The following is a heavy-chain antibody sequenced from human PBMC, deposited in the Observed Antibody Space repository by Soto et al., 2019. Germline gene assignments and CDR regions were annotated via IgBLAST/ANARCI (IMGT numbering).Heavy chain of an antibody. Sequence: GGSLRLSCAASGFTFSSYAMHWVRQAPGKGLEWVAVISYDGSKKYYADSVKGRFTISRDNSKNTLYLQMNSLRAEDTAVYYCARVYYDFWSGYPDYYFDYWGQGTLVTVSS. CDR3: ARVYYDFWSGYPDYYFDY. CDR1: GFTFSSYA. J-gene: IGHJ4*02. D-gene: IGHD3-3*01. V-gene: IGHV3-30-3*01. CDR2: ISYDGSKK.